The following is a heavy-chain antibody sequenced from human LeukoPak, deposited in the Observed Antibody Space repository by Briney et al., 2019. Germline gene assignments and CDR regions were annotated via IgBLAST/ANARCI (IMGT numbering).Heavy chain of an antibody. D-gene: IGHD3-22*01. V-gene: IGHV3-23*01. CDR3: AKGGNRVTMTVVVISLVDY. Sequence: PGGSLRLSCAASGFTVSSNYMSWVRQAPGKGLEWVSAISGSGGSTYYADSVKGRFTISRDNSRNTLHLQMNSLRAEDTAVYYCAKGGNRVTMTVVVISLVDYWGQGTLVTVSS. J-gene: IGHJ4*02. CDR2: ISGSGGST. CDR1: GFTVSSNY.